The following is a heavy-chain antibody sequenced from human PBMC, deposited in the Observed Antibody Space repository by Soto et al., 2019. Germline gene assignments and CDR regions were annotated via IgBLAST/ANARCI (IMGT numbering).Heavy chain of an antibody. CDR3: ADLLPEGRVSSGAINPKDAFDI. Sequence: EVQLLESGGGLVQPGGSLRLSCAASGFTFSSYAMSWVRQAPGKGLEWVSAISGSGGSTYYADSVQGRFTISRDNSKNTLYLQMNSLRAEDTAVYYCADLLPEGRVSSGAINPKDAFDIWGQGTMVTVSS. V-gene: IGHV3-23*01. J-gene: IGHJ3*02. CDR1: GFTFSSYA. CDR2: ISGSGGST. D-gene: IGHD2-15*01.